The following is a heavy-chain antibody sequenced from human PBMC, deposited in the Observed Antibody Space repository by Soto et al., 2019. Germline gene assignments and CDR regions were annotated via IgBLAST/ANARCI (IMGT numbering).Heavy chain of an antibody. J-gene: IGHJ4*02. CDR3: ARAGIWADLDY. CDR2: IIPILGIA. CDR1: GGTFSSYT. Sequence: QVQLVQSGAEVKKPGSSVKVSCKASGGTFSSYTIIWVRQAPGQGLKWLGRIIPILGIANYAQKFQGRVTITADKSTSTAYMELSSLRSEDTAVYYCARAGIWADLDYWGQGTLVTVSS. V-gene: IGHV1-69*02. D-gene: IGHD3-10*01.